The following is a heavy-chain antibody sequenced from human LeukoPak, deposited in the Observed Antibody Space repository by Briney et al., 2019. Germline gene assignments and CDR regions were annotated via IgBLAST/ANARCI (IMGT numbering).Heavy chain of an antibody. Sequence: GASVKVSCKASGYTFTSYDIKWVRQATGQGLEGMGWMNPNSGNTGYAQKFQGRVTITRNTSISTAYMELSSLRSEDTAVYYCARGNPYYDFWSGHYYYYYYMDVWGKGTTVTVSS. CDR1: GYTFTSYD. D-gene: IGHD3-3*01. J-gene: IGHJ6*03. CDR3: ARGNPYYDFWSGHYYYYYYMDV. CDR2: MNPNSGNT. V-gene: IGHV1-8*03.